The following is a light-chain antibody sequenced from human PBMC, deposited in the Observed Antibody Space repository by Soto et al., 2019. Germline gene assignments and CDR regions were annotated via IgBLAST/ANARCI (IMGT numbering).Light chain of an antibody. J-gene: IGKJ1*01. CDR2: KAS. V-gene: IGKV1-5*03. Sequence: DIQMTQYPSTLSASVGDRVTITCRASQTISTLLAWYQQRPGKAPHLLSYKASSLESGVPSRFSGSGSGTECTLTISSLQPDDFATYCCQQYSTYPWTFGKGTKLEVK. CDR1: QTISTL. CDR3: QQYSTYPWT.